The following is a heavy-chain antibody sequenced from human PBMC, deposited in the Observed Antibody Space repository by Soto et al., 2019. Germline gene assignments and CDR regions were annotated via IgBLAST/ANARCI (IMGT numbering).Heavy chain of an antibody. CDR3: VGSPGGLGRLDP. CDR2: LYYSGSS. Sequence: SETLSLTCTVSGGSVSSGSYYWSWIRQPPGKGLEWIGYLYYSGSSTYNPSLRSRVTISVDTPKNQISLKLNSVTAADTAVYFCVGSPGGLGRLDPWGLGILVTVSS. D-gene: IGHD6-19*01. J-gene: IGHJ5*02. CDR1: GGSVSSGSYY. V-gene: IGHV4-61*01.